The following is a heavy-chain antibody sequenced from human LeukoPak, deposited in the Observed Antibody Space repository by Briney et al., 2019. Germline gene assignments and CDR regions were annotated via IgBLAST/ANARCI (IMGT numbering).Heavy chain of an antibody. J-gene: IGHJ3*02. Sequence: GESLKISSKGSGYSFTSYWIGWVRQMPGKGLEWMGIIYPGDSDSRYSPSFQGQVTISADKSISTAYLQWSSLKASDTAMYYCARLPYCGGDCYGAFDIWGQGTLVTVSS. CDR1: GYSFTSYW. CDR3: ARLPYCGGDCYGAFDI. V-gene: IGHV5-51*01. D-gene: IGHD2-21*02. CDR2: IYPGDSDS.